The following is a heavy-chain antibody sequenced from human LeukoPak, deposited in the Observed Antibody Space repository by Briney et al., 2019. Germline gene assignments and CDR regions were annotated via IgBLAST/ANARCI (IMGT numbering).Heavy chain of an antibody. Sequence: PGGSLRLSCTASGFTFSSYAMNWVRQAPGKGLEFVSGISGSGGGTYYADSVNGRVTISRDNSRNTLFLQMNSLRAEDTALYYCAREEVYCSGGSCPPRYEYFQHWGQGTLVTVSS. V-gene: IGHV3-23*01. J-gene: IGHJ1*01. D-gene: IGHD2-15*01. CDR2: ISGSGGGT. CDR1: GFTFSSYA. CDR3: AREEVYCSGGSCPPRYEYFQH.